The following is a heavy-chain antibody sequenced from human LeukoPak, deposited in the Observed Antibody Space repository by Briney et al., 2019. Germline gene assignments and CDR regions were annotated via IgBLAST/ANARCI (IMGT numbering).Heavy chain of an antibody. J-gene: IGHJ4*02. CDR2: ISGSGGST. Sequence: GGSLRLSCAASGFTFSSYGMSWVRQAPGKGLEWVSAISGSGGSTYYADSVKGRFTISRDNSKNTLYLQMNSLRAEDTAVYYCAKSYPYYDSSGRDYWGQGTLVTVSS. V-gene: IGHV3-23*01. D-gene: IGHD3-22*01. CDR3: AKSYPYYDSSGRDY. CDR1: GFTFSSYG.